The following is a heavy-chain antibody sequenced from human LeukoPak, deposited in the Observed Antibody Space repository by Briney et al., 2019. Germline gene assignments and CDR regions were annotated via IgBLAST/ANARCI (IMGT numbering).Heavy chain of an antibody. J-gene: IGHJ4*02. Sequence: GGSLRLSCAASGFTFSIYWMNWVRQAPGKGLEWVANIKQDGTEKYYVDSVKGRFTISRDNAKNSLYPQMNSLRAEDTAVYYCAKDRVVVALYYFDYWGQGTLVTVSS. CDR2: IKQDGTEK. CDR3: AKDRVVVALYYFDY. CDR1: GFTFSIYW. V-gene: IGHV3-7*01. D-gene: IGHD3-22*01.